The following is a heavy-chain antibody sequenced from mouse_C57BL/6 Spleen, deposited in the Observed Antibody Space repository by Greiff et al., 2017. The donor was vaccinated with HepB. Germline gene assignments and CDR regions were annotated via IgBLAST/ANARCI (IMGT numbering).Heavy chain of an antibody. CDR3: VRDRVYYGYEGYFDV. J-gene: IGHJ1*03. V-gene: IGHV10-3*01. CDR2: IRSKSSNYAT. Sequence: EVQLVESGGGLVQPKGSLKLSCAASGFTFNTYAMHWVRQAPGKGLEWVARIRSKSSNYATYYADSVKDRFTISRDDSQSMLYLQMNNLKTEDTAMYYCVRDRVYYGYEGYFDVWGTGTTVTVSS. CDR1: GFTFNTYA. D-gene: IGHD2-2*01.